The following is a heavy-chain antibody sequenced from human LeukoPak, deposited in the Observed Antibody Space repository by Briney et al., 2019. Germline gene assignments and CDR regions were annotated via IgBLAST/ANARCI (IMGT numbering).Heavy chain of an antibody. D-gene: IGHD2-21*02. CDR1: GFTFSGSA. V-gene: IGHV3-73*01. CDR2: IRTKGNSYAT. J-gene: IGHJ4*02. CDR3: TLEGRIGDPSFSFDY. Sequence: GGSLRLSCAASGFTFSGSAVHWVRQASGKGLEGVGRIRTKGNSYATAYAASVKGRFTNARVDSKNAAYLQMNSLKTEDTAVYYCTLEGRIGDPSFSFDYWGRGTLVTVSS.